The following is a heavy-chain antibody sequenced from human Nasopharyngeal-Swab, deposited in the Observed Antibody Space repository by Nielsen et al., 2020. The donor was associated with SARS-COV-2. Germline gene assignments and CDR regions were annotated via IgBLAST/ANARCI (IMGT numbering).Heavy chain of an antibody. CDR1: GGSFSGYY. D-gene: IGHD3-16*01. CDR3: ARVKIIMITFGGVAPFDY. CDR2: INHSGST. V-gene: IGHV4-34*01. J-gene: IGHJ4*02. Sequence: SETLSLTCAVYGGSFSGYYWSWIRQPPGKGLEWIGEINHSGSTNYNPSLKSRVTISVDTSKNQLSLKVSSVTAADTAVYYCARVKIIMITFGGVAPFDYWGQGTLVTVSS.